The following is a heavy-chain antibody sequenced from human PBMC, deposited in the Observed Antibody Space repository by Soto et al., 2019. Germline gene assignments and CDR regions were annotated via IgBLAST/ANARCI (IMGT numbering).Heavy chain of an antibody. CDR1: GFTFNSYD. Sequence: EVQLVESGGGLVQPGGSLRLSCAASGFTFNSYDMHWVRQATGKGLEWVSAIGTAGDTYYPGSVKGRFTISRENAKNSLYLQMNSLRAGDTAVYYCARGFGDFDYYYGMDVWGQGTTVTVSS. J-gene: IGHJ6*02. D-gene: IGHD3-10*01. CDR3: ARGFGDFDYYYGMDV. CDR2: IGTAGDT. V-gene: IGHV3-13*04.